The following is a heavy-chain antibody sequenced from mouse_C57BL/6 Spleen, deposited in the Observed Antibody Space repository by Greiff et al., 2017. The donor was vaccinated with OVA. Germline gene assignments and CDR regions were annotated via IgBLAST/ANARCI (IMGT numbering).Heavy chain of an antibody. V-gene: IGHV1-59*01. CDR2: IDPSDSYT. J-gene: IGHJ4*01. D-gene: IGHD1-1*01. CDR1: GYTFTSYW. Sequence: VQLQQPGAELVRPGTSVKLSCTASGYTFTSYWMHWVKQRPGQGLEWIGVIDPSDSYTNYNQKFKGKATLTVDTSSSTAYMQLSSLTSEDSAVYYCARAAYYCSSYDYYAMDYWGQGTSVTVSS. CDR3: ARAAYYCSSYDYYAMDY.